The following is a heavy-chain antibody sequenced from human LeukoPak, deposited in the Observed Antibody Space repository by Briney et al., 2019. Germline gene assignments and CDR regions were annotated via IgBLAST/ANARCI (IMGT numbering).Heavy chain of an antibody. D-gene: IGHD3-16*01. Sequence: SETLSLTCTVSGGSISSYYWSWIRQPPGKGLEWIGYIYYSGSTNYNPSLKSRVTISVDTSKNQFSLKLSSVTAADTAVYYCARDRWGMGFDYWGQGTLVTVSS. CDR1: GGSISSYY. CDR3: ARDRWGMGFDY. CDR2: IYYSGST. V-gene: IGHV4-59*01. J-gene: IGHJ4*02.